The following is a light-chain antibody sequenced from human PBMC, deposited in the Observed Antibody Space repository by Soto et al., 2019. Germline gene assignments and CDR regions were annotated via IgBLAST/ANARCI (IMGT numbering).Light chain of an antibody. CDR1: QDVDNNF. V-gene: IGKV3-20*01. CDR3: HQYYSSIT. CDR2: ASS. Sequence: EIVLTQSPGTLSLSPGEGATLSCRASQDVDNNFLAWYQQRPDQAPRLLIYASSRSATGIPDRFSSSGSVTNITLIISIVGPEDIAVYFCHQYYSSITCGGGTKVEVK. J-gene: IGKJ4*01.